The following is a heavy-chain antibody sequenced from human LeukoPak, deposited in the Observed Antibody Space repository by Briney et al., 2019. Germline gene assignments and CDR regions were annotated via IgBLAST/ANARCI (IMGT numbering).Heavy chain of an antibody. Sequence: SQTLSLTCTVSGGSISSDGYYWNWIRHHPGKGLEWIGYISYRGSTDHSPSLQSRVSISMDTSKNQLSLNLNSVTAADTAVYYCAGWLHLPHSTWSYGACDIWGQGTMVTVSS. CDR3: AGWLHLPHSTWSYGACDI. CDR1: GGSISSDGYY. V-gene: IGHV4-31*03. J-gene: IGHJ3*02. D-gene: IGHD4/OR15-4a*01. CDR2: ISYRGST.